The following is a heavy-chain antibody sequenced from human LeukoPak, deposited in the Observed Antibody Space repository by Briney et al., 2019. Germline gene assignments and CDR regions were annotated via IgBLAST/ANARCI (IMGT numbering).Heavy chain of an antibody. V-gene: IGHV1-24*01. CDR3: ARFLSYYFDY. CDR1: GYTLTELS. J-gene: IGHJ4*02. CDR2: FDPEDGET. D-gene: IGHD2/OR15-2a*01. Sequence: ASVKVSCKVSGYTLTELSMHWVRQAPGKGLEWMGGFDPEDGETIYAQKFQGRVTMTRDTSTSTVYMELSSLRSEDTAVYYCARFLSYYFDYWGQGTLVTVSS.